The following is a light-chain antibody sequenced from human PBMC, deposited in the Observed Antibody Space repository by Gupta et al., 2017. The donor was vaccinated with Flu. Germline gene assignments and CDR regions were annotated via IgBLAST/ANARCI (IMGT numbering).Light chain of an antibody. CDR2: DAS. Sequence: ETVLTQSPGTLSLSPGDTTTLSCRASQRISRNYLAWFQQKPGQAPRLLIYDASNRATGIPDRFSASGSGADFTLTITGLEPEDFAVYYCQQYCTSPWTFGQGTKIEIK. CDR3: QQYCTSPWT. J-gene: IGKJ1*01. CDR1: QRISRNY. V-gene: IGKV3-20*01.